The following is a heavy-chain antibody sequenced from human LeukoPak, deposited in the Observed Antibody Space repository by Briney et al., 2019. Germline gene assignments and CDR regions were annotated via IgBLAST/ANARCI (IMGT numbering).Heavy chain of an antibody. CDR2: IIPILGIA. J-gene: IGHJ3*02. Sequence: GASVKVSRKASGGTFSSYAISWVRQAPGQGLEWMGRIIPILGIANYAQKFQGRVTITADKSTSTAYVELSSLRSEDTAVYYCATISYGGNSFSDAFDIWGQGTMVTVSS. V-gene: IGHV1-69*04. CDR3: ATISYGGNSFSDAFDI. D-gene: IGHD4-23*01. CDR1: GGTFSSYA.